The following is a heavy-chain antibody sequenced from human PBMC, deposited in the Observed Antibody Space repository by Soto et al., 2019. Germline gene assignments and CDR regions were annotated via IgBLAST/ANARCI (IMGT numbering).Heavy chain of an antibody. CDR2: IHNSGST. D-gene: IGHD2-2*01. CDR3: ARQGVTRLYFDF. CDR1: GGSISSSAYY. V-gene: IGHV4-39*01. J-gene: IGHJ4*02. Sequence: SETLSLTCTVSGGSISSSAYYWGWIRQSPGRGLEWIGIIHNSGSTYYNSSPKSRVTISVDTSNNHFSLRLSSMTAADTAVYFCARQGVTRLYFDFWGQGSLVTVSS.